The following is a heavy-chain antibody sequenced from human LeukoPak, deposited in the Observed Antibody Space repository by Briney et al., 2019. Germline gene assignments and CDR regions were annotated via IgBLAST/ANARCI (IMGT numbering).Heavy chain of an antibody. J-gene: IGHJ3*02. CDR2: IMHDGSEK. V-gene: IGHV3-7*01. Sequence: GGSLRLSCVGSGFTFSSYWMSWVRQAPGKGLEWVANIMHDGSEKNYVDSVKGRFTISRDNVENSLYLRMNSLRAEDTAVYYCAREVYSSSRPADAFDIWGQGTVVTVSS. CDR1: GFTFSSYW. CDR3: AREVYSSSRPADAFDI. D-gene: IGHD6-13*01.